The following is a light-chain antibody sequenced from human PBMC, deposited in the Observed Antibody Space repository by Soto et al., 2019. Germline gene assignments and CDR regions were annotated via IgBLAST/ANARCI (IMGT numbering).Light chain of an antibody. J-gene: IGKJ2*01. Sequence: EIVMTQSPATLSLSPGERAALSCRASQSINSELAWYQQKPGQPPRLLIYGASTRATGVPARFTGSGSGSEFTLTISGLQSEDFAVYYCQQCHNWPLTFGQGTRLEI. CDR1: QSINSE. CDR3: QQCHNWPLT. CDR2: GAS. V-gene: IGKV3-15*01.